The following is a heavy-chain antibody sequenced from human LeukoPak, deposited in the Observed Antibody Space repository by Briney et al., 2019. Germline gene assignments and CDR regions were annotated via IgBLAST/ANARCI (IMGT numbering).Heavy chain of an antibody. CDR3: ARDGWVDY. CDR2: INGDGIST. V-gene: IGHV3-74*01. CDR1: GFTFSSYW. D-gene: IGHD3-10*01. J-gene: IGHJ4*02. Sequence: GGSLRLSCAASGFTFSSYWMHWVRQAPGKGLVWVSRINGDGISTTYADSVKGRFTISRDNAKNTLYLQMNSLRAEDTAVYYCARDGWVDYWGQGTLVTVSS.